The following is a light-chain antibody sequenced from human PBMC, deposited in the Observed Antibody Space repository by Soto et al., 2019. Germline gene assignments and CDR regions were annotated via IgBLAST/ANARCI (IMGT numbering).Light chain of an antibody. CDR1: QSVSNNY. Sequence: EIVLMQSPGTLSLSPGERATLSCRDSQSVSNNYLAWYQQKPGQAPRLLIYGASNRATGIPDRFSGSGSGTDFTLTISSLEPEDSAVYYCQQRHMWPITFGQGTRLEIK. CDR3: QQRHMWPIT. V-gene: IGKV3D-20*02. CDR2: GAS. J-gene: IGKJ5*01.